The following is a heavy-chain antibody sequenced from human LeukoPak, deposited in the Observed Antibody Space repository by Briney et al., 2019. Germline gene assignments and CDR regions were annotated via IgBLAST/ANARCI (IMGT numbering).Heavy chain of an antibody. CDR3: ARDVTIFDAFDI. D-gene: IGHD3-3*01. V-gene: IGHV4-59*01. CDR2: IYYSGST. Sequence: SETLSLICTVSGGSISTYYWSWIRQPPGKGLEWIGYIYYSGSTNYNPSLKSRVTILVDTSKNQFSLKLRSVTAADTAVYYCARDVTIFDAFDIWGQGTMVTVSS. CDR1: GGSISTYY. J-gene: IGHJ3*02.